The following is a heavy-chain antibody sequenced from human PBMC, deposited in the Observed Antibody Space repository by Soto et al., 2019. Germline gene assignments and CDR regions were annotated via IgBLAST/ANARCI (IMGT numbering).Heavy chain of an antibody. D-gene: IGHD5-12*01. CDR1: GFTFSSYG. Sequence: PGGSLRLSCAASGFTFSSYGMHWVRQAPGKGLEWVAVISYDGSNKYYADSVKGRFTISRDNSKNTLYLQMNSLRAEDTAVYYCAKDLQLKWLRVYYYYYGMDVWGQGTTVTVSS. CDR2: ISYDGSNK. V-gene: IGHV3-30*18. CDR3: AKDLQLKWLRVYYYYYGMDV. J-gene: IGHJ6*02.